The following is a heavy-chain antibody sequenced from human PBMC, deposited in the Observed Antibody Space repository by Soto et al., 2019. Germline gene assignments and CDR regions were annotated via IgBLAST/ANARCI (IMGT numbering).Heavy chain of an antibody. Sequence: PGGSLRLSCTASGFTFSRHAMSWVRQAPGKGLEWVANIKQDGSEKYYVDSVKGRFTISRDNAKNSLYLQMNSLRAEDTAVYYCARDRYSYYDFWSGSLPYYYYGMDVWGQGTTVTVSS. D-gene: IGHD3-3*01. CDR2: IKQDGSEK. CDR3: ARDRYSYYDFWSGSLPYYYYGMDV. V-gene: IGHV3-7*01. J-gene: IGHJ6*02. CDR1: GFTFSRHA.